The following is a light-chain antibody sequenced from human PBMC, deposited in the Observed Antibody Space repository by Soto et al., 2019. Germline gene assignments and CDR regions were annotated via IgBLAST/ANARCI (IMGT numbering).Light chain of an antibody. CDR2: EVS. CDR3: ISFTAYSTYV. J-gene: IGLJ7*01. Sequence: QSALTQPASESGSPGQSITISCTGTGSDVGYYTYVSWFQQHPGKAPKLLIYEVSNRPSGISHRFSGSKSGNTASLTISGLQPEDAADYYCISFTAYSTYVFGSGSQLTV. CDR1: GSDVGYYTY. V-gene: IGLV2-14*01.